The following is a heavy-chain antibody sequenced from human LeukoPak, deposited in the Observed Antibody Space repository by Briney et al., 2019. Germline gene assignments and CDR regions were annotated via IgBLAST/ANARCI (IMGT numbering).Heavy chain of an antibody. D-gene: IGHD3-22*01. V-gene: IGHV3-23*01. CDR2: VSGSGGST. CDR1: GFTFSSYA. Sequence: GGSLRLSCAASGFTFSSYAMNWVRQAPGKGLEWVSTVSGSGGSTYYADSVKGRFTISRDNSKNTLYLQMNSLRVEDTAVYYCAKGHGDASGYYYFDSWGQGTRVTVSS. J-gene: IGHJ4*02. CDR3: AKGHGDASGYYYFDS.